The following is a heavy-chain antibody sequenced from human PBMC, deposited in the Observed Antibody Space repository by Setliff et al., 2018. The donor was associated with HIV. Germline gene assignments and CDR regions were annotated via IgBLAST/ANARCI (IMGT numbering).Heavy chain of an antibody. V-gene: IGHV1-46*01. D-gene: IGHD2-2*01. CDR2: INPSGGST. CDR1: GYTFTSYY. J-gene: IGHJ6*03. CDR3: ARVSSTSCYGGPCRRTPRDYYYYYYMDV. Sequence: ASVKVSCKASGYTFTSYYMHWVRQAPGQGLEWMGIINPSGGSTSYAQKFQGRVTMTRDTSTSTVDMALSSLRSEDTAVYYCARVSSTSCYGGPCRRTPRDYYYYYYMDVWGKGTTVTVSS.